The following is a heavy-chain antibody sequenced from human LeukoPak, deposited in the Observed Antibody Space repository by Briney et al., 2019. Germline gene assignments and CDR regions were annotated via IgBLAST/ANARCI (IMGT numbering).Heavy chain of an antibody. J-gene: IGHJ5*02. D-gene: IGHD3-22*01. CDR3: AREVYSSGLYNWFDP. V-gene: IGHV1-46*01. Sequence: GASVKVSCKASGYTFTSYYMHWVRQAPGQGLEWMGIINPSGGSTSYAQKFQGRVTMTRDMSTSTVYMELSSLRSEDTAVYYCAREVYSSGLYNWFDPWGQGTLVTVSS. CDR2: INPSGGST. CDR1: GYTFTSYY.